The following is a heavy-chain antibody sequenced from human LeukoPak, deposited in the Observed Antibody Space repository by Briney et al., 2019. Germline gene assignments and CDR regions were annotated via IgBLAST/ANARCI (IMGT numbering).Heavy chain of an antibody. J-gene: IGHJ4*02. CDR2: INHSGST. Sequence: PSETLSLTCAVYGGSFSGYYWSWIRQPPEKGLEWIGEINHSGSTNYSPSLKSRVTISVDTSKNQFSLKLSSVTAADTAVYYCARVADYDILTGYDYWGQGTLVTVSS. D-gene: IGHD3-9*01. CDR3: ARVADYDILTGYDY. CDR1: GGSFSGYY. V-gene: IGHV4-34*01.